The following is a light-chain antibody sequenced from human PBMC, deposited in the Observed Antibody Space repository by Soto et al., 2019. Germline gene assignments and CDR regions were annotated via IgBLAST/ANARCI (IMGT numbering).Light chain of an antibody. Sequence: EIVLTQSPATLSLSPGQRATLSCRASQRVSSFLAWYQQKPGQAPRLLIYDTFNRATGIPARFRGSGSGTDFTLTISRLEPEDFAVYHCQQYGSSPLTFGGGTKVDIK. V-gene: IGKV3-11*01. CDR1: QRVSSF. CDR2: DTF. J-gene: IGKJ4*01. CDR3: QQYGSSPLT.